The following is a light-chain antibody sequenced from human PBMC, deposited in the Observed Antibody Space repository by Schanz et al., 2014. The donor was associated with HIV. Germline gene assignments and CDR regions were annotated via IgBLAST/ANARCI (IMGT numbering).Light chain of an antibody. Sequence: DVVLTQSPPSLAVSLGERVTIHCKSSHRLLNSFHNRHSLVWYQQRPGQPPNLLIYWASTRLSGVPDRFSGSGSGTDFTLTISSLQAEDVAVYYCQQSYTTPRWTFGQGTRVEI. J-gene: IGKJ1*01. CDR2: WAS. CDR1: HRLLNSFHNRHS. V-gene: IGKV4-1*01. CDR3: QQSYTTPRWT.